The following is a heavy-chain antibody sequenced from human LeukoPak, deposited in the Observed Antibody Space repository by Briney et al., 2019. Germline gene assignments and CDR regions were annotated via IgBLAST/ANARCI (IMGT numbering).Heavy chain of an antibody. CDR3: AKGRGGYYSPSDY. Sequence: PGGSLRLSCAASGFTFSSYGMHWVRQAPGKGLEWAAFIRYDGSNKYYADSVKGRFTISRDNSKNTLYLQMNSLRAEDTAVYYCAKGRGGYYSPSDYWGQGTLVTVSS. CDR2: IRYDGSNK. V-gene: IGHV3-30*02. J-gene: IGHJ4*02. CDR1: GFTFSSYG. D-gene: IGHD3-22*01.